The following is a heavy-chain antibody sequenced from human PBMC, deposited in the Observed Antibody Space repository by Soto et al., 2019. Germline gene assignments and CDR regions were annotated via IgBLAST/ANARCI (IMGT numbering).Heavy chain of an antibody. D-gene: IGHD5-12*01. CDR3: MGATRGTPETYYYNGMDV. J-gene: IGHJ6*02. CDR2: INHSGST. V-gene: IGHV4-34*01. CDR1: GVSFIGYY. Sequence: SETLSLTCAVYGVSFIGYYWSWIRQPPWKGLEWIGEINHSGSTNYNPSLKSRVTISVDTSKNQFSLKLSSVTAADTAVYYCMGATRGTPETYYYNGMDVWGPAPTVTVAS.